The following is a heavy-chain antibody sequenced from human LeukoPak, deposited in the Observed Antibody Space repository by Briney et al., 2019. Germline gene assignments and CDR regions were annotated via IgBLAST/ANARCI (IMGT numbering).Heavy chain of an antibody. CDR1: GYTFTSYG. D-gene: IGHD3-22*01. V-gene: IGHV1-18*01. CDR2: ISAYNGNT. J-gene: IGHJ4*02. CDR3: ARRIGDDYYDSSGYPFDY. Sequence: ASVKVSCKASGYTFTSYGISWVRQAPGQGLEWMGWISAYNGNTNYAQKLQGRVTMTTDTSTSTAYMELRSLRSDDTAVYYCARRIGDDYYDSSGYPFDYWGQGTLVTVSS.